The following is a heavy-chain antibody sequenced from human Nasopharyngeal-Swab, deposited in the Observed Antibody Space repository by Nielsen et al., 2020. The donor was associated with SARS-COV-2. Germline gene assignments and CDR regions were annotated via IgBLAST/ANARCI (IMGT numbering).Heavy chain of an antibody. V-gene: IGHV4-59*13. CDR3: ARNPTYPSILSGGWFDP. CDR2: IYYSGST. Sequence: SETLSLTCTVSGGSISSYYWSWIRQPPGKGLEWIGYIYYSGSTNYNPSLNSRVTISVDTSKNQFSLKLSSVTAADTAVYYCARNPTYPSILSGGWFDPWGQGTLVTVSS. D-gene: IGHD3-10*01. CDR1: GGSISSYY. J-gene: IGHJ5*02.